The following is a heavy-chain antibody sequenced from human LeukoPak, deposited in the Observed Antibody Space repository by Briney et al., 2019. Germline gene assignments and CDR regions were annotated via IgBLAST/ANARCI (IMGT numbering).Heavy chain of an antibody. CDR2: IYYSGST. Sequence: PSETLSLTCTVSGGSISSYYWSWIRQPPGKGLERIGYIYYSGSTNYNPSLKSRVTISVDTSKNQFSLKLSSVTAADTAVYYRARHKYDILTGYCDRPYFDYWGQGTLVTVSS. D-gene: IGHD3-9*01. CDR1: GGSISSYY. J-gene: IGHJ4*02. V-gene: IGHV4-59*08. CDR3: ARHKYDILTGYCDRPYFDY.